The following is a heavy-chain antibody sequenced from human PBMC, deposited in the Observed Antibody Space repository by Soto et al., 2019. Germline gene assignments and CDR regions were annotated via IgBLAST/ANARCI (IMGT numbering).Heavy chain of an antibody. J-gene: IGHJ4*02. CDR3: VRGDGDYKDENVYLAGH. V-gene: IGHV3-74*01. CDR2: IKSDGSGT. CDR1: GFTFSSYW. D-gene: IGHD3-10*01. Sequence: PGGSLRLSCAASGFTFSSYWMHWVRQAPGKGPLWVSRIKSDGSGTYYADSVQGRLTISRDNAKNTLNLQMNSLRAEDTAVYYRVRGDGDYKDENVYLAGHWGQGTLVTVSS.